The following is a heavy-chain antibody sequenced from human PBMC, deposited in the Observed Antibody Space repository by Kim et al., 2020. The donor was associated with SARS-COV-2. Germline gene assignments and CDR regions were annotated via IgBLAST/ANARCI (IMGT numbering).Heavy chain of an antibody. CDR2: IYYSGST. CDR1: GGSISSYY. J-gene: IGHJ5*02. D-gene: IGHD6-6*01. Sequence: SETLSLTCTVSGGSISSYYWSWIRQPPGKGLEWIGYIYYSGSTNYNPSLKSRVTISVDTSKNQFSLKLSSVTAADTAVYYCARDRVGRRWQLVGNWFDLWGQGTLVTVSS. V-gene: IGHV4-59*13. CDR3: ARDRVGRRWQLVGNWFDL.